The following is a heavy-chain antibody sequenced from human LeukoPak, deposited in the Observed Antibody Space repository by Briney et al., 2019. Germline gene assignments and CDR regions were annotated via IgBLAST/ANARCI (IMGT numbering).Heavy chain of an antibody. J-gene: IGHJ5*02. V-gene: IGHV3-21*01. CDR2: ISSSSSYI. D-gene: IGHD3-10*01. CDR1: GFTFSSYS. Sequence: GGSLRLSCAASGFTFSSYSMNWVRQAPGKGLEWVSSISSSSSYIYYADSVKGRFTISRDNAKNSLYLQMNSLRAEDTAVYYCARDKNYYGSVWFDPWGQGTLVTVSS. CDR3: ARDKNYYGSVWFDP.